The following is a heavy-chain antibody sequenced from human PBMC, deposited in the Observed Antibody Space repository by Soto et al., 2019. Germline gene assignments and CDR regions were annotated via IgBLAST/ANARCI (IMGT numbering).Heavy chain of an antibody. Sequence: QVQLVQSGAEVKKPGSSVKVSCKASGGTFSSYPISWVRQAPGQGPEWMGAIIPIAVPANYPQKFLGRLPIPADEPTSTVDMELSSLRPEDTAVYYIARGGNVSEGWVDWFDPWGQGTLVTVSS. D-gene: IGHD1-1*01. CDR1: GGTFSSYP. CDR3: ARGGNVSEGWVDWFDP. V-gene: IGHV1-69*12. CDR2: IIPIAVPA. J-gene: IGHJ5*02.